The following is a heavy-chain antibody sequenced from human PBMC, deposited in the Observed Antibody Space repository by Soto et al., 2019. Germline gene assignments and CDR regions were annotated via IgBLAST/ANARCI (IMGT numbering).Heavy chain of an antibody. CDR3: ASTVAAAGT. Sequence: QVQLVQSGAEVKKPGASVKVSCKASGYTFTSYYMHWVRQAPGQGLEWMGIINPSGGSTSYAQKWEGRVTMIKGESTSTVSVEMGGLSSEGRAVDNSASTVAAAGTWGQGTLVTVSS. J-gene: IGHJ5*02. CDR1: GYTFTSYY. D-gene: IGHD6-13*01. CDR2: INPSGGST. V-gene: IGHV1-46*04.